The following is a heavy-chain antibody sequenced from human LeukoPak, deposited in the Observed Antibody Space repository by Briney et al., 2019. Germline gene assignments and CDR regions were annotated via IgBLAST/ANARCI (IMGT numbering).Heavy chain of an antibody. CDR3: ARDLYGDYEDYYYYGMDV. J-gene: IGHJ6*02. Sequence: SVKVSCKASGYTFTSYAISWVRQAPGQGLEWMGGIIPIFGTANYAQKFQGRVTITADESTSTAYMELSSLRSEDSAVYYCARDLYGDYEDYYYYGMDVWGQGTTVTVSS. CDR1: GYTFTSYA. D-gene: IGHD4-17*01. V-gene: IGHV1-69*13. CDR2: IIPIFGTA.